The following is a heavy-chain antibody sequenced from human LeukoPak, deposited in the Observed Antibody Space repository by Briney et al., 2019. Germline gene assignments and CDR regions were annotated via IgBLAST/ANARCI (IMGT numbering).Heavy chain of an antibody. CDR3: ARLLFDAVTRAVWFDP. CDR1: GYTFTSYG. D-gene: IGHD2-21*01. CDR2: ISAYNGNT. Sequence: ASVKVSCKASGYTFTSYGISWVRQAPGQGLEWMGWISAYNGNTNYAQKLRGRVTMTTDTSTSTAYMELRSLRSDDTAVYYCARLLFDAVTRAVWFDPWGQGTLVTVSS. J-gene: IGHJ5*02. V-gene: IGHV1-18*01.